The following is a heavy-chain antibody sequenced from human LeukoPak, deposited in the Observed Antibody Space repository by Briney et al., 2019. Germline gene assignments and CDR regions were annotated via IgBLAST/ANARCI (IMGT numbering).Heavy chain of an antibody. J-gene: IGHJ4*02. Sequence: SETLSLTCAVYGGSFSGYYWSWIRQPPGKGLEWIGEINHSGSTNYNPSLKSRVTISVDTSKNQFSLKLSSVTAADTAVYYCARVGSRIQLWLYWGQGTLVTVSS. D-gene: IGHD5-18*01. CDR3: ARVGSRIQLWLY. CDR1: GGSFSGYY. V-gene: IGHV4-34*01. CDR2: INHSGST.